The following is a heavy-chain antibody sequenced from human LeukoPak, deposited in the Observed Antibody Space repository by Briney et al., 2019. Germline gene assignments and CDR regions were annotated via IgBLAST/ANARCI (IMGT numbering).Heavy chain of an antibody. Sequence: QAGGSLRLSCAASGFTFSSYAMSWVRQAPGKGLEWVSAISGSGGSTYYADSVKGRFTISRDDSKNTLYLQMNSLRAEDTAVYYCAKEFSGWYLHLGYWGQGTLVTVSS. CDR1: GFTFSSYA. V-gene: IGHV3-23*01. CDR3: AKEFSGWYLHLGY. D-gene: IGHD6-19*01. J-gene: IGHJ4*02. CDR2: ISGSGGST.